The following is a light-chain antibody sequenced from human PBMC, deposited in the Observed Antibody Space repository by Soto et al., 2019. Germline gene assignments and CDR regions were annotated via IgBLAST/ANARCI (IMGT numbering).Light chain of an antibody. V-gene: IGKV1-9*01. Sequence: IQLTQSPSSLSASLGDRVTITCRASQGISSYLACYQQKPGKAPKLLIYAASTLQSGVPSRFSGSGSGTDFTLTISSLQPEDFATYYCHQLNSYPPWTFGQGTKVDIK. J-gene: IGKJ1*01. CDR3: HQLNSYPPWT. CDR2: AAS. CDR1: QGISSY.